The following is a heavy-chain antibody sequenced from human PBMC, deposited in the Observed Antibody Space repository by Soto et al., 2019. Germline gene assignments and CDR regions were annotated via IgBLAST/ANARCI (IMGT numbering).Heavy chain of an antibody. CDR3: ASSVAAAGIVYYYGMDV. D-gene: IGHD6-13*01. J-gene: IGHJ6*02. CDR1: GYTFTSYA. Sequence: ASVKVSCKASGYTFTSYAMHWVRQAPGQRLEWMGWINAGNGNTKYSQKFQGRVTITRDTSASTAYMELSSLRSEDTAVYYCASSVAAAGIVYYYGMDVWGQGTTVTVSS. CDR2: INAGNGNT. V-gene: IGHV1-3*01.